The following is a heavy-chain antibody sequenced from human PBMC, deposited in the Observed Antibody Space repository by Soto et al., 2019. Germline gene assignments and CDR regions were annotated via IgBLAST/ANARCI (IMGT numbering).Heavy chain of an antibody. Sequence: EVQLMESGGGMVQPGGSLRLSCASSGFTLSMSAVNWVRQAPGQGLEWVSYISDSGDSTYYADSVKGRFNISRDRSKNTVSLQMDSLRAEDTAVYYCAKDRGIIVKAGDAFDVWGQATKVTVSS. CDR3: AKDRGIIVKAGDAFDV. V-gene: IGHV3-23*01. CDR1: GFTLSMSA. D-gene: IGHD3-16*02. J-gene: IGHJ3*01. CDR2: ISDSGDST.